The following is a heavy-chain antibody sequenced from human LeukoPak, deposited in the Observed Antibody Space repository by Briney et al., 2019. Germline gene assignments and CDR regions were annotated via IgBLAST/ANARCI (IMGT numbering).Heavy chain of an antibody. J-gene: IGHJ4*02. CDR3: ARLGSRADY. CDR2: IDYSGST. V-gene: IGHV4-59*08. D-gene: IGHD2-2*01. CDR1: GGSISSYY. Sequence: SETLSLTCTVSGGSISSYYWSWIRQPPGRGLEWIGYIDYSGSTNYNPSLKSRVTISVDTSKNQFSLKLSSVTAADTAVYYCARLGSRADYWGQGTLVNVSS.